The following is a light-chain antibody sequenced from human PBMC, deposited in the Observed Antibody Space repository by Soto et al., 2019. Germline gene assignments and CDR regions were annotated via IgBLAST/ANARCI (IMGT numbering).Light chain of an antibody. CDR2: RAS. J-gene: IGKJ1*01. Sequence: EIVMTQSPATLSVSPGESATLSCRATESVSSNLAWFQQKPGQAPRLLIYRASTRATGIPARFSGSGSGTKVTLTISSLQSEDFAVDFCQQYNNWPPWTFGQGTKVEIK. CDR3: QQYNNWPPWT. V-gene: IGKV3-15*01. CDR1: ESVSSN.